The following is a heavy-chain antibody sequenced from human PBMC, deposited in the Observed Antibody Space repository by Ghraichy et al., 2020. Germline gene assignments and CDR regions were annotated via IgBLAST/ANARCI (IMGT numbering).Heavy chain of an antibody. J-gene: IGHJ5*02. Sequence: SETLSLTCTVSGGSIKNYYWSWIRQPAGKGLEWIGRIYTSGSTKYNPSLKSRVIMSVDTSKNQFSLNLSSVTVADTAVYYCATNSGGTSGSYYSYVYNCFDDWGQGTLVTVSS. CDR2: IYTSGST. CDR3: ATNSGGTSGSYYSYVYNCFDD. CDR1: GGSIKNYY. V-gene: IGHV4-4*07. D-gene: IGHD3-10*01.